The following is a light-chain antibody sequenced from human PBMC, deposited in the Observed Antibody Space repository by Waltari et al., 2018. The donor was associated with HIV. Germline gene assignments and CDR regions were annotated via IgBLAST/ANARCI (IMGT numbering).Light chain of an antibody. CDR2: EVS. Sequence: QSALTQPASVSGSPGQSITISCTGTSSDVGSYYLVSWYQQHPGKAPKLMIYEVSKRPSGVSNRFSGSQSGNTASLPISGLQAEDVADYYCCSYAGSSTFVVFGGGTKLTVL. V-gene: IGLV2-23*02. CDR1: SSDVGSYYL. J-gene: IGLJ2*01. CDR3: CSYAGSSTFVV.